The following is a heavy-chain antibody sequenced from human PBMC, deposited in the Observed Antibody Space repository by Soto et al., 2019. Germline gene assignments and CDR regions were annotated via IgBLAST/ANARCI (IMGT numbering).Heavy chain of an antibody. CDR1: GGSISSSSYY. J-gene: IGHJ5*02. CDR2: IYYSGST. CDR3: ARPHGGSSGWDNWFDP. D-gene: IGHD6-25*01. Sequence: SETLSLTCTVSGGSISSSSYYWGWIRQPPGKGLEWIGSIYYSGSTYYNPSLKSRVTISVDTSKNQFSLKPNSVTAADTAVYYCARPHGGSSGWDNWFDPWGQGTLVTVSS. V-gene: IGHV4-39*07.